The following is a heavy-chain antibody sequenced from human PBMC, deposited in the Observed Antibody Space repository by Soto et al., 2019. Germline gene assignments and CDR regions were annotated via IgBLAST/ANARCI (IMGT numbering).Heavy chain of an antibody. CDR2: IYYSGST. J-gene: IGHJ5*02. V-gene: IGHV4-31*03. D-gene: IGHD2-2*01. CDR1: GGSISSGGYY. CDR3: ARVGYCSSTSCYGNWFDP. Sequence: SETLSLTCTVSGGSISSGGYYWSWIRQHPGKGLEWIGYIYYSGSTYYNPSLKSRVTISVDTSKNQFSLKLSSVTAADTAVYYCARVGYCSSTSCYGNWFDPWGQGTLVTVSS.